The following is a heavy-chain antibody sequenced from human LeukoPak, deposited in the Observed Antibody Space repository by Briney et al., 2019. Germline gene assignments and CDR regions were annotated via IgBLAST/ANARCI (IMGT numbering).Heavy chain of an antibody. Sequence: GASVKVSCKASGGTFSSYAISWVRQAPGQGLEWMGGITPIFGTANYAQKFQGRVTITADESTSTAYTELSSLRSEDTAVYYCAREVNWGVGATDYYYGMDVWGQGTTVTVSS. CDR3: AREVNWGVGATDYYYGMDV. J-gene: IGHJ6*02. CDR2: ITPIFGTA. CDR1: GGTFSSYA. D-gene: IGHD1-26*01. V-gene: IGHV1-69*13.